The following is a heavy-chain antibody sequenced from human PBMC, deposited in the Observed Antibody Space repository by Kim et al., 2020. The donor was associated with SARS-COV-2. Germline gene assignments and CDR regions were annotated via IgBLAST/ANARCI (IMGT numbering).Heavy chain of an antibody. Sequence: GGSLRLSCAASGFTFSSYEMNWVRQAPGKGLEWVSYISSSGSTIYYADSVKGLFTISRDNAKNSLYLQMNSLRAEDTAVYYCALGDTDYYYYGMDVWGQGTTVTVSS. V-gene: IGHV3-48*03. CDR3: ALGDTDYYYYGMDV. CDR2: ISSSGSTI. D-gene: IGHD4-17*01. J-gene: IGHJ6*02. CDR1: GFTFSSYE.